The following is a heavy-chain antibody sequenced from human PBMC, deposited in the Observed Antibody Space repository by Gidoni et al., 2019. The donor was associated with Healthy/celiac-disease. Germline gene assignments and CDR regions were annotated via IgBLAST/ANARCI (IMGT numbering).Heavy chain of an antibody. CDR3: ARRPVAGTSEKYNWFDP. CDR2: IYYSGST. J-gene: IGHJ5*02. V-gene: IGHV4-31*03. Sequence: QLQLQESGPGLVKPSQTLSLTCTVSGGSISSGGYYWSWLRQHPGKGLEWIGYIYYSGSTYYNPSLKSRVTISVDTSKNQFSLKLSSVTAADTAVYYWARRPVAGTSEKYNWFDPWGQGTLVTVSS. CDR1: GGSISSGGYY. D-gene: IGHD6-19*01.